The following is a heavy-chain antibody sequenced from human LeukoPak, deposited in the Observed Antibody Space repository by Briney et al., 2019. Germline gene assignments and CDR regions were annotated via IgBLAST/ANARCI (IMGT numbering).Heavy chain of an antibody. J-gene: IGHJ4*02. V-gene: IGHV3-23*01. CDR1: GFTFRSIA. D-gene: IGHD1-1*01. Sequence: PGGSLRLSCAASGFTFRSIAMTWVRQAPGKGLEWVSSIRSNGDTTYNADSVKGRFTISRDNSKNTLYLQMNRLRVEDTAIYYCAKGQELDDGVFDSWGQGTLVTVSP. CDR2: IRSNGDTT. CDR3: AKGQELDDGVFDS.